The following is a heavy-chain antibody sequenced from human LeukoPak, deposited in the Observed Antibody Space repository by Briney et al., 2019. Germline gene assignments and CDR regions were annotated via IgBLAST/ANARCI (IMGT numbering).Heavy chain of an antibody. Sequence: PGGSLRLSCAASGFTFSDYYMIWIRQAPGKGLEWVSDITSTSSYTNYSDSVKGRFTISRDNAKNSLYLQMNSLIAEDTAVYFCARSRGSYLDYWGQGTLVTVSS. J-gene: IGHJ4*02. CDR3: ARSRGSYLDY. CDR2: ITSTSSYT. V-gene: IGHV3-11*06. CDR1: GFTFSDYY. D-gene: IGHD1-26*01.